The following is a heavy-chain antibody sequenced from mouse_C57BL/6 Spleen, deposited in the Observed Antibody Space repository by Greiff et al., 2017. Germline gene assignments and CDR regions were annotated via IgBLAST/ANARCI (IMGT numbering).Heavy chain of an antibody. J-gene: IGHJ2*01. CDR2: IHPNSGST. D-gene: IGHD4-1*01. Sequence: QVQLQQPGAELVKPGASVKLSCKASGYTFTSYWMHWVKQRPGQGLEWIGMIHPNSGSTNYNEKFKSKATLTVDKSSSTAYMQLSSLTSEDSAVYYCARAWDRTYYFDYWGQGTTLTVSS. CDR1: GYTFTSYW. V-gene: IGHV1-64*01. CDR3: ARAWDRTYYFDY.